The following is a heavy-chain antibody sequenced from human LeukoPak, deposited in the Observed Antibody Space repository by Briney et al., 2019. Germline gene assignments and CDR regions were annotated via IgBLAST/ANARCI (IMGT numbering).Heavy chain of an antibody. Sequence: GGSLGLSCAASGFTFSSYTMNWVRQAPGKGLEWVSSISSGSGYIYYADSVKGRFTITRDNAKNSLYLQMNSLRAEDTAVYYCARDPLRYSYGSYDYWGQGTLVTVSS. V-gene: IGHV3-21*01. D-gene: IGHD5-18*01. CDR1: GFTFSSYT. CDR2: ISSGSGYI. J-gene: IGHJ4*02. CDR3: ARDPLRYSYGSYDY.